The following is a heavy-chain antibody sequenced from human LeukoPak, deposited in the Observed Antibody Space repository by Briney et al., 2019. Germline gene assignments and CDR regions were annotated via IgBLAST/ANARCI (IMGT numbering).Heavy chain of an antibody. CDR1: GGSISSSSYH. J-gene: IGHJ4*02. Sequence: SETLSLTCTVSGGSISSSSYHWGWIRQPPGKGLEWIGSIYYSGSTYYNPSLKSRVTISVDTSKNQFSLKLSSVTAADTAVYYCARRQWLLLRYFDYWGQGTLVTVSS. D-gene: IGHD3-3*01. V-gene: IGHV4-39*01. CDR2: IYYSGST. CDR3: ARRQWLLLRYFDY.